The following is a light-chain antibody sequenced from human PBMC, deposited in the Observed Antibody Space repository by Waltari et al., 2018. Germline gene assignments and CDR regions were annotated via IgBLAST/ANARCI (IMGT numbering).Light chain of an antibody. V-gene: IGLV1-40*01. CDR2: GNS. Sequence: QSVLTQPPSVSGAPGQRVTISCTGSSPNIGAGSDVHWYQQLPGTAPKPLIYGNSNRPSGVPDRFSGSKSGTSASLAITGLQAEDEADYYCQSYDSSLSGNVVFGGGTKLTVL. CDR1: SPNIGAGSD. CDR3: QSYDSSLSGNVV. J-gene: IGLJ2*01.